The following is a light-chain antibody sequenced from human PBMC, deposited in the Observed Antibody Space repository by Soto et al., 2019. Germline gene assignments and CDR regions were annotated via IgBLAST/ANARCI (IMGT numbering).Light chain of an antibody. CDR3: QYYDRSPPYT. Sequence: EIVLTQSPGTLSLSPGEGATLSCRTSQSISSSYLSWFQQRPGQAPRVLIYGASNRASGIPDRFSGSGSGTDFTLTISSLEPEDFAVYYCQYYDRSPPYTFGQGTKLDIK. CDR1: QSISSSY. CDR2: GAS. V-gene: IGKV3-20*01. J-gene: IGKJ2*01.